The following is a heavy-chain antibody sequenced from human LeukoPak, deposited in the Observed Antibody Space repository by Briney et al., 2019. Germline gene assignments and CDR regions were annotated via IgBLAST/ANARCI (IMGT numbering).Heavy chain of an antibody. J-gene: IGHJ4*02. D-gene: IGHD3-22*01. CDR1: GFTFSSYW. V-gene: IGHV3-74*01. CDR3: ATSTYYYDTNGYYPYYFDY. Sequence: GGSLRLSCAASGFTFSSYWMHWVRQAPGKGLVWVSRINTDGSSTSYADSVKGRFTISRDNSKNTLYLQMNSLRAEDAAVYYCATSTYYYDTNGYYPYYFDYWGQGTLVTVSS. CDR2: INTDGSST.